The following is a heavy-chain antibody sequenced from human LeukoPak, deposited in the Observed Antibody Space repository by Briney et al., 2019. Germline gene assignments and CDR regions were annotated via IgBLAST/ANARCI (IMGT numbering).Heavy chain of an antibody. CDR3: AREYCSSTSCYRDAFDI. J-gene: IGHJ3*02. CDR2: IHSGDTA. Sequence: PGGSLRLSCAASGFTVRSNYMSWVRQAPGKGLEWVSVIHSGDTAYYADSVKGIFTISRDNSKNTLYLQMNNLRAEDTAVYYCAREYCSSTSCYRDAFDIWGQGTMVTVSS. V-gene: IGHV3-66*01. D-gene: IGHD2-2*01. CDR1: GFTVRSNY.